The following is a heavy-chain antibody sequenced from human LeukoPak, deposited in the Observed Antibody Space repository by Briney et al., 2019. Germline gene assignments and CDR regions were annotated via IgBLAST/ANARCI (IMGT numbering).Heavy chain of an antibody. CDR3: ARAPSSYESGNGYPNLGWLDP. D-gene: IGHD5-24*01. J-gene: IGHJ5*02. CDR1: GYPIGLDYY. CDR2: FHRGRI. Sequence: SETLSLACKVSGYPIGLDYYWVWIRQAPGRGLQWIGGFHRGRIQYNSALKSRVTISIDSSKNQFSLRMWPVTAADTAFYFCARAPSSYESGNGYPNLGWLDPWGQGALVTVSS. V-gene: IGHV4-38-2*02.